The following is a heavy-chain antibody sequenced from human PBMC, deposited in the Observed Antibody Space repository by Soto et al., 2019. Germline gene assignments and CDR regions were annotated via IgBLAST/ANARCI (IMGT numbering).Heavy chain of an antibody. D-gene: IGHD1-1*01. CDR3: AQGRSFSWNGGPPPNWFNP. V-gene: IGHV3-23*01. J-gene: IGHJ5*02. CDR2: IGGRDGST. CDR1: GFTFGDYL. Sequence: EVQLLESGGGLVQPGGSQRLSCAASGFTFGDYLMNWVRQSPGKGLEGVSSIGGRDGSTYYADSVKGRFTISRDNSGSTMFLQMDDLRGADTAVYYCAQGRSFSWNGGPPPNWFNPWCQGTLVTVSS.